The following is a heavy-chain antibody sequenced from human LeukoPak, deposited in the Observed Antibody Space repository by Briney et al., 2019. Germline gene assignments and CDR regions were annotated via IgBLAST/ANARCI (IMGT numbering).Heavy chain of an antibody. V-gene: IGHV4-34*01. CDR3: ARDLSSGWYGYYYYYGMDV. CDR1: GGSFSGYY. Sequence: SETLSLTCAVYGGSFSGYYWSWIRQPPGKGLEWIGEVNHRGRTNYNPSLKSRVTISVDTSKNQFSLKLTSVTAADTAVYYCARDLSSGWYGYYYYYGMDVWGQGTTVTVSS. CDR2: VNHRGRT. D-gene: IGHD6-19*01. J-gene: IGHJ6*02.